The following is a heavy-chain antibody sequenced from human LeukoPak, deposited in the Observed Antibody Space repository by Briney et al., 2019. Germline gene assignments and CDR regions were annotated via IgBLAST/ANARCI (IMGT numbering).Heavy chain of an antibody. V-gene: IGHV3-23*01. Sequence: GGSLRLSCAASGFTFSSYAMSWVRQAPGKGLEWVSAISGSGGSTYYADSVKGRFTISRDNSKNILYLQMNSLRAEDTAVYYCAKGPRGYCSGGRCYNPYYFDYWGQGTLVTVSS. CDR1: GFTFSSYA. J-gene: IGHJ4*02. D-gene: IGHD2-15*01. CDR3: AKGPRGYCSGGRCYNPYYFDY. CDR2: ISGSGGST.